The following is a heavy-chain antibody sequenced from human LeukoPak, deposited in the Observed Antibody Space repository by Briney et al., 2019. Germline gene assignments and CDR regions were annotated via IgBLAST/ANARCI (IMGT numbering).Heavy chain of an antibody. J-gene: IGHJ3*02. CDR3: ARERTAVAGTQHAFDI. D-gene: IGHD6-19*01. V-gene: IGHV4-30-4*08. CDR2: ICYSGST. Sequence: SQTLSLTCTVSGGSISSGDYYWSWIRQPPGKGLEWIGYICYSGSTYYNPSLKSRVTISVDTSKNQFSLKLSSVTAADTAVYYCARERTAVAGTQHAFDIWGQGTMVTVSS. CDR1: GGSISSGDYY.